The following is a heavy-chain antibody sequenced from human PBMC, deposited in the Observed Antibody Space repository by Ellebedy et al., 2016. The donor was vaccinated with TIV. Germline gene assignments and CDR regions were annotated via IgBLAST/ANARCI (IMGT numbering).Heavy chain of an antibody. CDR3: ARVRWATVARGVPFHYGMDV. J-gene: IGHJ6*02. CDR2: INPNSGGT. Sequence: ASVKVSCKASGYNFVGYYLHWVRQAPGEGLEWMGWINPNSGGTKSAQKFQGRVTMTTDTSISTAYMELSRLRSEDTAVYYCARVRWATVARGVPFHYGMDVWGQGTTVTVTS. D-gene: IGHD3-10*01. V-gene: IGHV1-2*02. CDR1: GYNFVGYY.